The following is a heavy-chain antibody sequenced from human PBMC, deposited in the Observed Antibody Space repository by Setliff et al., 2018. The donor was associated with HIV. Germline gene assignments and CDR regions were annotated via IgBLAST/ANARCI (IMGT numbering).Heavy chain of an antibody. CDR3: ARDFLAEYYYDSSASDY. V-gene: IGHV1-2*02. J-gene: IGHJ4*02. D-gene: IGHD3-22*01. Sequence: VASVKVSCKASGYTFTGYYIHWVRQAPGQGLEWMGWINPNSGGTNYAQKFQGRVTMTRDTSISTAYMELSRLRSDDTAVYYCARDFLAEYYYDSSASDYWGQGTLVTVSS. CDR1: GYTFTGYY. CDR2: INPNSGGT.